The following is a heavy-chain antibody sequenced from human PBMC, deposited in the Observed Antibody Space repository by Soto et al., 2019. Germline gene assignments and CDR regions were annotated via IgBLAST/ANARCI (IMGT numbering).Heavy chain of an antibody. CDR2: IIPIFGTA. V-gene: IGHV1-69*13. Sequence: SVTVSSSDSRGTFISSAIIWLRQAPGQGLEWMGGIIPIFGTANYAQKFQGRVTITADESTSTAYMELSGLNSDDTAVYYCATPTPLRGAMITNINFELWGQGTPVTVSS. CDR3: ATPTPLRGAMITNINFEL. D-gene: IGHD3-10*01. CDR1: RGTFISSA. J-gene: IGHJ4*02.